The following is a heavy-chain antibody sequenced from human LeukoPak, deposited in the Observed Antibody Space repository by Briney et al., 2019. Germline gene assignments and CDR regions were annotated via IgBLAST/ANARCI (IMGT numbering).Heavy chain of an antibody. V-gene: IGHV3-23*01. CDR2: ISGSGDRT. CDR1: GITASSYA. J-gene: IGHJ3*02. CDR3: AKDPNGDYIGAFDM. Sequence: GGSLRLSCAASGITASSYAMTWVRQAPGKGLEWVSSISGSGDRTMYEDSVKGRFTISRDNFKNTLYLQMNSLRAEDTAVYHCAKDPNGDYIGAFDMWGQGTMVTVSS. D-gene: IGHD4-17*01.